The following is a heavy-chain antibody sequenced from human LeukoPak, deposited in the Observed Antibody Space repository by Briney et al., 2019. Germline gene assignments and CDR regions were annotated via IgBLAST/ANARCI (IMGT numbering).Heavy chain of an antibody. CDR2: IRYDGSDE. CDR1: GFTFSSFG. Sequence: PGGSPRLSCAASGFTFSSFGMHWVRQGPGKGLDWVAFIRYDGSDEYYADSVKGRFAISRDNPKNTLYLQMNGLRVEDTAVYYCASPAVAGTGPNWGQGTLVTVSS. CDR3: ASPAVAGTGPN. J-gene: IGHJ1*01. D-gene: IGHD6-19*01. V-gene: IGHV3-30*02.